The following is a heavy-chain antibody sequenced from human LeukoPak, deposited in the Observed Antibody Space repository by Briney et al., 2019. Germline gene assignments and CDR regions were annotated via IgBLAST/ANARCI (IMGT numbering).Heavy chain of an antibody. CDR3: ARGGTYSSGWYSQSDY. Sequence: PSETLSLTCTVSGGSISSSSYYWGWIRQPPGKGLEWIGSIYYSGSTYYNPSLKSRVTISVDTSKNQFSLKLSSVTAADTAVYYCARGGTYSSGWYSQSDYWGQGTLVTVSS. V-gene: IGHV4-39*07. CDR2: IYYSGST. J-gene: IGHJ4*02. D-gene: IGHD6-19*01. CDR1: GGSISSSSYY.